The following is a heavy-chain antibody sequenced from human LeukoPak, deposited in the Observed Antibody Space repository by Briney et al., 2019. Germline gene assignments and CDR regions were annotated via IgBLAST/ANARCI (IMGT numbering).Heavy chain of an antibody. J-gene: IGHJ4*02. V-gene: IGHV1-18*01. D-gene: IGHD3-10*01. Sequence: ASVKVSCKASGGTFSSYAISWVRQAPGQGLEWMGWISAYNGNTNYAQKLQGRVTMTTDTSTSTAYMELRSLRSDDTAVYYCARDRLLWFGELFFDYWGQGTLVTVSS. CDR3: ARDRLLWFGELFFDY. CDR2: ISAYNGNT. CDR1: GGTFSSYA.